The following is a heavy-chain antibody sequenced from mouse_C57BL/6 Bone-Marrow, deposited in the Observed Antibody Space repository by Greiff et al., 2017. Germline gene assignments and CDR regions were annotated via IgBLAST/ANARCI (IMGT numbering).Heavy chain of an antibody. D-gene: IGHD2-1*01. J-gene: IGHJ1*03. CDR3: TRPDYGNSYWYFDV. Sequence: EVMLVESGGGLVQPGGSMKLSCAASGFTFSDAWMDWVRQSPEKGLEWVAEIRNKANNHATYYAESVKGRFTISRDDSKSSVYLQMNSLRAEDTGIYYCTRPDYGNSYWYFDVWGTGTTVTVSS. CDR1: GFTFSDAW. CDR2: IRNKANNHAT. V-gene: IGHV6-6*01.